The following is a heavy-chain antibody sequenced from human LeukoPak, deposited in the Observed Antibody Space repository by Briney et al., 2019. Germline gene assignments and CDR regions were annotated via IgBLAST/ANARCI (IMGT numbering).Heavy chain of an antibody. D-gene: IGHD2-15*01. V-gene: IGHV4-59*12. CDR1: GGSISTYY. J-gene: IGHJ4*02. CDR2: IYYSGYT. Sequence: PSETLSLTCTVSGGSISTYYWSWIRQPPGKGLEWIGYIYYSGYTDYNPSLKSRVTMSVDTSKNQFSLKLTSVNAADTAVYYCARDYCSGGSCYRHFDYWGQGTLVTVSS. CDR3: ARDYCSGGSCYRHFDY.